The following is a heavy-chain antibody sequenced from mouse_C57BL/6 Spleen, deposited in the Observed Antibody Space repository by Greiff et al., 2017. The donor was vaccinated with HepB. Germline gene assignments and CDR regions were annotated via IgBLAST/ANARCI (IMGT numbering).Heavy chain of an antibody. V-gene: IGHV1-80*01. J-gene: IGHJ1*03. CDR2: IYPGDGDT. Sequence: VQLQQSGAELVKPGASVKISCKASGYAFSSYWMNWVKQRPGKGLEWIGQIYPGDGDTNYNGKFKGKATLTADKSSSTAYMQLSSLTSEDSAVYFCARWMYGSFYWYFDVWGTGTTVTVSS. CDR1: GYAFSSYW. CDR3: ARWMYGSFYWYFDV. D-gene: IGHD1-1*01.